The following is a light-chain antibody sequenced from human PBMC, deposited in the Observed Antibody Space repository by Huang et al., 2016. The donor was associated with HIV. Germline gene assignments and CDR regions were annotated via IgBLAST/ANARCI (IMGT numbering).Light chain of an antibody. J-gene: IGKJ2*02. Sequence: IVMTQTPLSLSVTPGQPATISCKSNQSLLLGDGKTYLYWYLQRAGQSPQPLIYEISIRFSGVPDRFSCSGSGTDFTLKISRVEAGDVGIYYCMQSTHLRTFGQGTQLEIK. CDR3: MQSTHLRT. V-gene: IGKV2-29*02. CDR1: QSLLLGDGKTY. CDR2: EIS.